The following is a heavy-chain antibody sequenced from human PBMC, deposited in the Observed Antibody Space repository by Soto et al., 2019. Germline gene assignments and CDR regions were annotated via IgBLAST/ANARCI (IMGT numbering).Heavy chain of an antibody. J-gene: IGHJ5*02. Sequence: PXATLSLTCAVSGGSISSGGHYWSWIRQHPGKGLEFMGYISYSGTTYYNPSLKSRLTLLIDTSENQFSLKLRSVTAADTAVYYCAAENIAVAVPNWFDPWGQGTLVTVSS. CDR1: GGSISSGGHY. CDR2: ISYSGTT. V-gene: IGHV4-31*11. D-gene: IGHD6-19*01. CDR3: AAENIAVAVPNWFDP.